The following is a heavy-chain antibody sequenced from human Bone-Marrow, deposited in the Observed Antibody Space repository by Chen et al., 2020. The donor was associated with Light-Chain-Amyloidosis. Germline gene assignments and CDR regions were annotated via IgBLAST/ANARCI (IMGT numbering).Heavy chain of an antibody. CDR2: VYDSGTT. D-gene: IGHD2-8*01. CDR1: GGSVTSGDDY. J-gene: IGHJ5*02. CDR3: ASLMVSWFDP. V-gene: IGHV4-30-4*01. Sequence: QLQLQESGPGLVKPSQTLSLTCTVSGGSVTSGDDYWSWIRQSPGKGLEWIGYVYDSGTTRYNPSLETRVSISVDTSKNQFSLKLTSVTAADTAVYYCASLMVSWFDPWGQGILVTVSS.